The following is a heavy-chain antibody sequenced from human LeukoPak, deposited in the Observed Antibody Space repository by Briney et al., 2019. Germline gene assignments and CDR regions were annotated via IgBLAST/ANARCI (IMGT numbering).Heavy chain of an antibody. Sequence: GGSLRLSCAASGFTFSSYGMHWVRQAPGKGLEWVSVIYSGNNTYYADSVEGRFTISRDNSKNTLYLQMNSLRAEDTAVYYCAGNTYYSGSGTYYYYSYMDVWGKGTTVTISS. V-gene: IGHV3-NL1*01. J-gene: IGHJ6*03. D-gene: IGHD3-10*01. CDR1: GFTFSSYG. CDR3: AGNTYYSGSGTYYYYSYMDV. CDR2: IYSGNNT.